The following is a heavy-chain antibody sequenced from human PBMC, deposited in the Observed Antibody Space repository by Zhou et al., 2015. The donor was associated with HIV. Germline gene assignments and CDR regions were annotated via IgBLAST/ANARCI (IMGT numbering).Heavy chain of an antibody. CDR2: IIPIFGTA. V-gene: IGHV1-69*12. D-gene: IGHD5-24*01. CDR3: ARECLDGYNSRCAFDI. J-gene: IGHJ3*02. Sequence: QVQLVQSGAEVKKPGSSVKVSCKASGGTFSSYAISWVRQAPGQGLEWMGGIIPIFGTANYAQKFQGRVTITADESTSTAYMELSSLRSEDTAVYYCARECLDGYNSRCAFDIWGQGTMVTVSS. CDR1: GGTFSSYA.